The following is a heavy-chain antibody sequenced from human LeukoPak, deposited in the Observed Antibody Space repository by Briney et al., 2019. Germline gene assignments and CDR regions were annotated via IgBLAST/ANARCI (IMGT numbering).Heavy chain of an antibody. J-gene: IGHJ4*02. V-gene: IGHV3-30-3*01. CDR2: ISYDGSNK. Sequence: PGGSLRLSCAASGFTFSSYAMHWVRQAPGKGLEWVAVISYDGSNKYYADSVKGRFTISRDNFKNTLYLQMNSLRAEDTAVYYCAGDPVVVPASDLGYFDYWGQGTLVTVSS. D-gene: IGHD2-2*01. CDR3: AGDPVVVPASDLGYFDY. CDR1: GFTFSSYA.